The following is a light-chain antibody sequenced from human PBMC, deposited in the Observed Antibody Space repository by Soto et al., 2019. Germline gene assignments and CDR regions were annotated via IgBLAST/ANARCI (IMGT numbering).Light chain of an antibody. CDR3: QHRNNRPFS. Sequence: ETVLTQSPGTLSLSPGERAILSCRASQSVSSTYLAWYQQKPGQAPRLLIYDASNRATGIPARFSGSGSGTDFTLTISSLEPEDFAVYYCQHRNNRPFSSGPGTKVDI. J-gene: IGKJ3*01. V-gene: IGKV3D-20*02. CDR1: QSVSSTY. CDR2: DAS.